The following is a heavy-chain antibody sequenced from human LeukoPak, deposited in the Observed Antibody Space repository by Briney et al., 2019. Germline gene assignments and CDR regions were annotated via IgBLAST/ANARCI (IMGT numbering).Heavy chain of an antibody. J-gene: IGHJ4*02. Sequence: GGTLRLSCAASGFTFSSYGMHWVRQAPGKGLDWVAFIRYDGHNKYYADPVKGRFTMSRDNSKNTLYLQMNSLRAEDTAVYYCAKSGGSGGYWVVGGPFDYWGQGTLVTVSS. V-gene: IGHV3-30*02. CDR3: AKSGGSGGYWVVGGPFDY. D-gene: IGHD3-22*01. CDR2: IRYDGHNK. CDR1: GFTFSSYG.